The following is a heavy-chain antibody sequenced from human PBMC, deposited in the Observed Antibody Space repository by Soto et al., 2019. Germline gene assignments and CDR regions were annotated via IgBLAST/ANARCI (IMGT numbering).Heavy chain of an antibody. Sequence: QVQLQESGPGLVKPSETLSLTCTVSGGSISSYYWSWIRQPAGKGLEWIGRIYTSGSTNYNPSLKGRVTMSVDTSKYQFSLKLSSVPAADTAVYYCARGRYDSSGYFGRNAFDIWGQGTMVTVSS. CDR3: ARGRYDSSGYFGRNAFDI. J-gene: IGHJ3*02. D-gene: IGHD3-22*01. CDR1: GGSISSYY. V-gene: IGHV4-4*07. CDR2: IYTSGST.